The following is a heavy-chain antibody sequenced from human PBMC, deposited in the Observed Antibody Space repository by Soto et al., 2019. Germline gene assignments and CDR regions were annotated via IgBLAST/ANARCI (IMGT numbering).Heavy chain of an antibody. V-gene: IGHV5-51*01. CDR2: IYPGDSDT. CDR3: ARHSTVITSPFDY. Sequence: GESLKISCKGSGYSFATYWIGWVRQMPGKGLEWMGIIYPGDSDTKYSPSFQGQVTISADKSISTAYLQWSSLKASDTAVYFCARHSTVITSPFDYWGQGTLVTVSS. J-gene: IGHJ4*02. D-gene: IGHD4-4*01. CDR1: GYSFATYW.